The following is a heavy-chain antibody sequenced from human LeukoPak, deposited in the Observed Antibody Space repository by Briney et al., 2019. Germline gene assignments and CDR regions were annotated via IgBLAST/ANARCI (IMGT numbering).Heavy chain of an antibody. CDR1: GFTFDDYT. Sequence: GGSLRLSCAASGFTFDDYTMHWVRQAPGKGLEWVSLISWDGGSTYYADSVEGRFTISRDNSKNSLYLQMNSLRTEDTALYYCAKDSKLLWFGELFPGSYFDYWGQGTLVTVSS. CDR2: ISWDGGST. CDR3: AKDSKLLWFGELFPGSYFDY. D-gene: IGHD3-10*01. J-gene: IGHJ4*02. V-gene: IGHV3-43*01.